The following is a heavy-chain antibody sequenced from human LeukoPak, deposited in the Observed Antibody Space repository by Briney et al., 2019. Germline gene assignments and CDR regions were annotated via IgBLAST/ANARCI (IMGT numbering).Heavy chain of an antibody. J-gene: IGHJ4*02. CDR1: GGSFSGYY. V-gene: IGHV4-34*01. Sequence: PSETLSLTCAVYGGSFSGYYWSWIRQPPGKGLEWIGEINHSGSTNYNPSLKSRVTISVDTSKNQFSLKLSSVTAADTAVYYCASHWIPETHGSYLYDYWGQGTLVTVSS. D-gene: IGHD1-26*01. CDR2: INHSGST. CDR3: ASHWIPETHGSYLYDY.